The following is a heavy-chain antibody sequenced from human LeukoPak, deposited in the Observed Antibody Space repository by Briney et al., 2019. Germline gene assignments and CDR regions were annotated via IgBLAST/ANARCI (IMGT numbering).Heavy chain of an antibody. CDR2: MTPNSGNT. V-gene: IGHV1-8*02. J-gene: IGHJ4*02. CDR3: VREKNCPDGICYED. CDR1: GYTLGNND. D-gene: IGHD2-8*01. Sequence: GASVKVSCKASGYTLGNNDINWVRQATGQGLEWLGWMTPNSGNTGYGRKFQGRVTMTRDTSISTACMELSNLRSEDTAVYYYVREKNCPDGICYEDWGQGTLVTVSS.